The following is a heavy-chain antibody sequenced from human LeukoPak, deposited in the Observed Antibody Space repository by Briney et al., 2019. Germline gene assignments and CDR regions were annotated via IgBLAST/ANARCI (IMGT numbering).Heavy chain of an antibody. Sequence: SETLSLTCTVSGGSISSGSYYWSWIRQPAGKGLEWIGRIYTSGSTNYNPSLKSRVTISVDTSKNQFSLKLSSVTAADTAVYYCARVPTYEIAAARVGYAFDIWGQGTMVTVSS. CDR2: IYTSGST. V-gene: IGHV4-61*02. D-gene: IGHD6-13*01. CDR1: GGSISSGSYY. CDR3: ARVPTYEIAAARVGYAFDI. J-gene: IGHJ3*02.